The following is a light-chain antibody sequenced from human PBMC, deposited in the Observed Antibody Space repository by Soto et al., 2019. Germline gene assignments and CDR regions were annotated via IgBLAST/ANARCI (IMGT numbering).Light chain of an antibody. CDR3: QQYGSSPL. J-gene: IGKJ2*01. Sequence: EIVLTQSPGTLSLSPGERATLSCRASQSVSSSYLAWYQQKPGQAPRLLIYGASSRATGIPDRFSGSGSGTDFTVTISRLEPEEFAVYYCQQYGSSPLFGQGTKLEIK. CDR1: QSVSSSY. V-gene: IGKV3-20*01. CDR2: GAS.